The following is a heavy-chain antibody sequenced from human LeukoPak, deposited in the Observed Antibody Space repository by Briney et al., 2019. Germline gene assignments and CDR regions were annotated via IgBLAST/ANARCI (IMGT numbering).Heavy chain of an antibody. CDR2: IWYDGSNK. Sequence: GGSLRLSCAASGFSFSSYAIHWVRQAPGKGLEWVAVIWYDGSNKYYADSVKGRFTISRDNSKNTLYLQMNSLRAEDTAVYYCARDLAAVADYWGQGTLVTVSS. D-gene: IGHD6-13*01. J-gene: IGHJ4*02. CDR3: ARDLAAVADY. CDR1: GFSFSSYA. V-gene: IGHV3-33*08.